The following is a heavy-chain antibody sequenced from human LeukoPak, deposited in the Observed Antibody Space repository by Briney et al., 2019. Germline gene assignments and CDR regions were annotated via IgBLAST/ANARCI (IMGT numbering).Heavy chain of an antibody. J-gene: IGHJ4*02. CDR1: GFIFNTYG. D-gene: IGHD6-6*01. V-gene: IGHV3-23*01. CDR3: AKKGAYSSSPLDY. Sequence: PGRSLRLSCAASGFIFNTYGMHWVRQAPGKGLEWVSAISGSGGSTYYADSVKGRFTISRDNSKNTLYLQMNSLRAEDTAVYYCAKKGAYSSSPLDYWGQGTLVTVSS. CDR2: ISGSGGST.